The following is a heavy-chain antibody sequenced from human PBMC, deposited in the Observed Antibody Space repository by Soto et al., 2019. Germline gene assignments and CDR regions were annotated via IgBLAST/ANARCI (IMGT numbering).Heavy chain of an antibody. V-gene: IGHV1-2*02. CDR1: GYTFTGYY. CDR2: INPNSGGT. Sequence: GASVKVSCKASGYTFTGYYMHWVRQAPGQGLEWMGWINPNSGGTNYAQKFQGRVTMTRDTSISTAYMELSRLRSDDTAVYYCAVLCFGELLEPTDYWGQGTLVTVSS. D-gene: IGHD3-10*01. CDR3: AVLCFGELLEPTDY. J-gene: IGHJ4*02.